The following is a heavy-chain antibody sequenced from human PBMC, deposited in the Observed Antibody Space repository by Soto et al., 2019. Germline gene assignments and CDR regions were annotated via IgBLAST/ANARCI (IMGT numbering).Heavy chain of an antibody. J-gene: IGHJ6*03. V-gene: IGHV4-39*01. CDR2: IYYSGST. D-gene: IGHD4-4*01. Sequence: SETLSLTCTVSGGSISSSSYYWGWIRQPPGKGLEWIGSIYYSGSTYYNPSLKSRVTISVDTSKNQFSLKLSSVTAADTAVYYCANILHRHYSYYSMDVWGKGTTVTVSS. CDR3: ANILHRHYSYYSMDV. CDR1: GGSISSSSYY.